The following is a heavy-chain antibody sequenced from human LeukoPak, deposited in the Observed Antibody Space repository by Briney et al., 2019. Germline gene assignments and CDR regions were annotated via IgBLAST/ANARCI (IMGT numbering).Heavy chain of an antibody. CDR3: ARLEEGYGSGRRENYYYYYMDV. CDR1: GGSISSYY. CDR2: IYYSGST. V-gene: IGHV4-59*01. D-gene: IGHD3-10*01. J-gene: IGHJ6*03. Sequence: SSETLSLTRTVSGGSISSYYWSWIRQPPGKGLEWIGYIYYSGSTNYNPSLKSRVTISADTSKNQFSLKLSFVTAADTAVYYCARLEEGYGSGRRENYYYYYMDVWGKGRTVTISS.